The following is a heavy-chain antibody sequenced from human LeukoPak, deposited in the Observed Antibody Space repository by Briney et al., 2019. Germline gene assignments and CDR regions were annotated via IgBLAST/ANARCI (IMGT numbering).Heavy chain of an antibody. CDR2: IKQDGSEK. Sequence: GGSLRLSCEAAGTTFSRYWMNWVRQAPGKGLEWVANIKQDGSEKYYVDSVKGRFTISRDNAENSLYLQMNSLRAEDTAVYYCAREELGSSLGFDPWGQGTLVTVSS. D-gene: IGHD3-16*01. CDR3: AREELGSSLGFDP. J-gene: IGHJ5*02. V-gene: IGHV3-7*01. CDR1: GTTFSRYW.